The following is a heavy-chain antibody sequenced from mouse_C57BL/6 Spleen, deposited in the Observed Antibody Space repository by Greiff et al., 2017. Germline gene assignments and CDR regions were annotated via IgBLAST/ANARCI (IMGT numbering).Heavy chain of an antibody. CDR2: IYPGSGNT. V-gene: IGHV1-76*01. D-gene: IGHD4-1*01. J-gene: IGHJ4*01. Sequence: VKLQESGAELVRPGASVKLSCKASGYTFTDYYINWVKQRPGQGLEWIARIYPGSGNTYYNEKFKGKATLTAEKSSSTAYMQLSSLTSEDSAVYFCAREGAGTPAMDYWGQGTSVTVSS. CDR1: GYTFTDYY. CDR3: AREGAGTPAMDY.